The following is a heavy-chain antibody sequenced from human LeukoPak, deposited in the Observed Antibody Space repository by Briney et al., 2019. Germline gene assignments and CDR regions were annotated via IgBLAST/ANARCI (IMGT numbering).Heavy chain of an antibody. D-gene: IGHD7-27*01. CDR2: INESGRT. CDR3: ARGLYWGSAGNGICYMDV. Sequence: SETLSLTCGVYGGSISGYDWSWVRQSPGKGLEWIGEINESGRTNHNPSLKSRVTISVDVYNNQFSLNLNSMNAADTAVYFCARGLYWGSAGNGICYMDVWGTGTTVTVSS. CDR1: GGSISGYD. J-gene: IGHJ6*03. V-gene: IGHV4-34*01.